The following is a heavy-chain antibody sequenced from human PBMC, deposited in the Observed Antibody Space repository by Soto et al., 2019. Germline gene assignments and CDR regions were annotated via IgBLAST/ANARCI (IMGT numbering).Heavy chain of an antibody. Sequence: QMQLVQSAVEVREPGTSVRVSCRASGFDFGSFGIQFLRQTRGRGLEWIGWIVVVSGSTNYARHFQGRVAISRDMSSSTAYLDLSDLKSDDTAVYFCSADHPHMAMGWPVWGQGTTVTASS. J-gene: IGHJ6*02. V-gene: IGHV1-58*02. CDR1: GFDFGSFG. D-gene: IGHD1-26*01. CDR2: IVVVSGST. CDR3: SADHPHMAMGWPV.